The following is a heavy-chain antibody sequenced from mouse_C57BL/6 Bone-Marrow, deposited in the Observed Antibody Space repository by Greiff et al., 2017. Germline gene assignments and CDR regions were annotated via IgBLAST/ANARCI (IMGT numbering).Heavy chain of an antibody. CDR3: ARSYDYDDYTMDY. CDR2: MHPNGGSP. D-gene: IGHD2-4*01. Sequence: QVQLQQSGAELVKPGASVKLSCKASGYTFTNYWMHWVKQRPGQGLEWIGMMHPNGGSPDYNEKFKSEATLSVDKSSRTAYMELSSLTSEDSAVYYCARSYDYDDYTMDYWGRGTSGTVSS. V-gene: IGHV1-64*01. J-gene: IGHJ4*01. CDR1: GYTFTNYW.